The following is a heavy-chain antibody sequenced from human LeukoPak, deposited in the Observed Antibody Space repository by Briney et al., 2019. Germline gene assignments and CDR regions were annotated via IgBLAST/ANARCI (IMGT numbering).Heavy chain of an antibody. Sequence: ASVKVSCKASGYDFSDYDIIWVRQAAGQGLEWVGWVNPKSGSPAYAQKFQGRVTMTSSSSITTVYMELSSLRSDDSAVYYCARGVSIRRTAWAYWGQGTLVTVSS. CDR2: VNPKSGSP. J-gene: IGHJ4*02. V-gene: IGHV1-8*02. D-gene: IGHD3-3*02. CDR3: ARGVSIRRTAWAY. CDR1: GYDFSDYD.